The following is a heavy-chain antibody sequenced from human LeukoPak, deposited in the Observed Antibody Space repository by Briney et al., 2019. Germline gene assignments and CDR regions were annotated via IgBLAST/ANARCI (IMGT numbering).Heavy chain of an antibody. J-gene: IGHJ6*03. CDR1: GGSISSGSYY. CDR2: ICTSGST. CDR3: ASTPRYYYYMDV. Sequence: SETLSLTCTVSGGSISSGSYYGSWIRQPAGKGLEWIGRICTSGSTNYNPSLKSRVTISVDTSKNQFSLKLSSVTAADTAVYYCASTPRYYYYMDVWGKGTTVTVSS. V-gene: IGHV4-61*02.